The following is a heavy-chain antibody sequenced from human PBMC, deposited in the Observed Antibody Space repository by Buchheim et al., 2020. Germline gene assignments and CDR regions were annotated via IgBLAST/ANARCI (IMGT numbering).Heavy chain of an antibody. J-gene: IGHJ6*02. CDR1: GFTFSNYV. V-gene: IGHV3-13*04. CDR2: IGVGGDT. Sequence: EVQLVESGGGLVEPGGSLRLSCAASGFTFSNYVMHWVRQVIGKGLEWVSTIGVGGDTYYPGSVKGRFTIYRENAKNSLYLQMNSLRAGDTAVYYCSRGAGELELRTMDVWGQGTT. CDR3: SRGAGELELRTMDV. D-gene: IGHD1-7*01.